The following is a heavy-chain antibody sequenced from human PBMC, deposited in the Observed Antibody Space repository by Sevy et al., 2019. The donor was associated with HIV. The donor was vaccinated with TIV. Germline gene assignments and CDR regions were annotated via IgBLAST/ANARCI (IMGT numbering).Heavy chain of an antibody. J-gene: IGHJ6*02. CDR2: IIPIFGTA. D-gene: IGHD2-2*01. CDR1: GGTFSSYA. V-gene: IGHV1-69*13. CDR3: ARVVTCSSTSCYTGMDV. Sequence: ASVKVSCKASGGTFSSYAISWVRQAPGQGLEWMGGIIPIFGTANYAQKFQGRVTITADESTRTAYMELSSLRSEDTAVYYCARVVTCSSTSCYTGMDVWGQGTTVTVSS.